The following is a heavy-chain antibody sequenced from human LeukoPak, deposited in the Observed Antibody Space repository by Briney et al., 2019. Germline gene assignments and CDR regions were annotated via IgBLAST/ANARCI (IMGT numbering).Heavy chain of an antibody. CDR1: GGSISSGSYY. Sequence: PSQTLSLTCTVSGGSISSGSYYWSWIRQPPGKGLEWIGYIYHSGSTYYNPSLKSRVTISVDRSKNQFSLKLSSVTAADTAVYYCARDPKTRPLSGSGWFDPWGQGTLVTVSS. CDR3: ARDPKTRPLSGSGWFDP. J-gene: IGHJ5*02. D-gene: IGHD3-10*01. CDR2: IYHSGST. V-gene: IGHV4-30-2*01.